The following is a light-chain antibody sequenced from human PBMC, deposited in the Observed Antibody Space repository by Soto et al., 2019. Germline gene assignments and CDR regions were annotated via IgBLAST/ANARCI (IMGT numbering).Light chain of an antibody. V-gene: IGKV3D-20*02. Sequence: EIVMTPSPATLSVSAGERAPLSCRASQSVSSSYLAWYQQKPGQAPRLLIYGASSRATGIPDRFSGSGSGTDFTLTISSLQPEDFATYYCQQSYSTPRTFGQGTKVDI. J-gene: IGKJ1*01. CDR2: GAS. CDR3: QQSYSTPRT. CDR1: QSVSSSY.